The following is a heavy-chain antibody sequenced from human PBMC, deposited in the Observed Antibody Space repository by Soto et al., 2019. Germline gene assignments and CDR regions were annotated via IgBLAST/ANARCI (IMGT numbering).Heavy chain of an antibody. D-gene: IGHD4-17*01. CDR1: GFTFSSYG. J-gene: IGHJ2*01. CDR3: AKRRYGDSPYWYFDL. CDR2: ISYDGSNK. V-gene: IGHV3-30*18. Sequence: QLQLVESGGGVVQPGRSLRLSCAASGFTFSSYGLHWVRQAPGKGLEWVAVISYDGSNKYYADFVKGRFTISRDNSTLYLQMNSLRAEDTAVYYCAKRRYGDSPYWYFDLWGRGTLVTVSS.